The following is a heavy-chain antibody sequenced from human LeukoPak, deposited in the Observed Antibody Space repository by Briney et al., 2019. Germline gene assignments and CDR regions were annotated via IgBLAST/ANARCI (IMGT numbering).Heavy chain of an antibody. J-gene: IGHJ4*02. V-gene: IGHV4-34*01. D-gene: IGHD3-22*01. CDR3: ARGRRNYYDSSGYTKTFDY. CDR2: INHSGST. CDR1: GGSFSGYY. Sequence: SETLSLTCAVYGGSFSGYYWSWIRQPPGEGLEWIGEINHSGSTNYNPSLKSRVTISVDTSKNQFSLKLSSVTAADTAVYYCARGRRNYYDSSGYTKTFDYWGQGTLVTVSS.